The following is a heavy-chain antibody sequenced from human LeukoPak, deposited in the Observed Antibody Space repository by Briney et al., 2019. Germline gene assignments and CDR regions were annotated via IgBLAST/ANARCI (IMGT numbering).Heavy chain of an antibody. CDR1: GGTFSIYT. J-gene: IGHJ5*02. CDR2: IIPILGIA. V-gene: IGHV1-69*02. Sequence: ASVKVSCKASGGTFSIYTFSWVRQAPGQGLEWMERIIPILGIANYAQKFQGRVTITADKSTSTAYMELSSLRSEDTAVYYCARSPGYGSSWFDPWGQGTLVTVSS. CDR3: ARSPGYGSSWFDP. D-gene: IGHD5-12*01.